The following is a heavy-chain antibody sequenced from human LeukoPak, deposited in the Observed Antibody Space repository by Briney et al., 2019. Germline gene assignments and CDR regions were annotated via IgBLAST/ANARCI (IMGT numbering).Heavy chain of an antibody. CDR2: INPNSGGT. CDR3: ARDHGYYDILTGYSEYYYYGMDV. CDR1: GYTFTGYY. V-gene: IGHV1-2*06. Sequence: SVKVSCKASGYTFTGYYMHWVRHAPGQGLEWMGRINPNSGGTNYAEEFQGRVNMTRDTSISTGYMELSRLRSDDTAVYYCARDHGYYDILTGYSEYYYYGMDVWGQGTTVTVSS. J-gene: IGHJ6*02. D-gene: IGHD3-9*01.